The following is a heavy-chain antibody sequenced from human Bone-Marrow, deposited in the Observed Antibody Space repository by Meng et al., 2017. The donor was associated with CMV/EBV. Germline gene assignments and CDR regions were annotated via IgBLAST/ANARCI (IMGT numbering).Heavy chain of an antibody. CDR3: AREIPTYSGCYPRDYYFGMDV. CDR1: GDSVSSNSAA. J-gene: IGHJ6*02. V-gene: IGHV6-1*01. D-gene: IGHD1-26*01. CDR2: TYYRSKWYN. Sequence: SQTLSLTCAISGDSVSSNSAAWNWIRQSPSRGLEWLGRTYYRSKWYNDYAVSVKSRRTINPATSKNQFALQLNSVTPEDTAVYYCAREIPTYSGCYPRDYYFGMDVWGQGTTVTVSS.